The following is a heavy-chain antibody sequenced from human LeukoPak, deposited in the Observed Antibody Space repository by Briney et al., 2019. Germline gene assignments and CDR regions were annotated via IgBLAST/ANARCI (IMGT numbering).Heavy chain of an antibody. D-gene: IGHD3-9*01. Sequence: SVKVSCKASGGTFSSYTTSWVRQAPGQGLEWMGRIIPILGIANYAQKFQGRVTITADKSTSTAYMELSSLRSEDTAVYYCAREDAYYDILTGYYTLYYFDYWGQGTLVTVSS. CDR3: AREDAYYDILTGYYTLYYFDY. V-gene: IGHV1-69*04. CDR2: IIPILGIA. J-gene: IGHJ4*02. CDR1: GGTFSSYT.